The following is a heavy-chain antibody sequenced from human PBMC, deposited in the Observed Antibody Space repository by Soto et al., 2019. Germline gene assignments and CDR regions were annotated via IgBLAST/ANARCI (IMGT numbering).Heavy chain of an antibody. CDR3: AKDWRRGPYFSNARCFAESSVGYFFDH. V-gene: IGHV3-30*18. D-gene: IGHD2-8*01. Sequence: PGGSLRLSCAASGFDFSNYDMHWVRQAPGKGLEWVAVIASEESRRLFGDSVKGRFTISRDNSKNTVYLQMNSLRPEDTAVYFCAKDWRRGPYFSNARCFAESSVGYFFDHWGQGTLVTVSS. CDR2: IASEESRR. CDR1: GFDFSNYD. J-gene: IGHJ4*02.